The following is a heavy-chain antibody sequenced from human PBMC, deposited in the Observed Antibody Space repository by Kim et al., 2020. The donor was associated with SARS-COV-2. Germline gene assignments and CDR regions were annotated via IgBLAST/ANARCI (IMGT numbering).Heavy chain of an antibody. CDR3: AREALGEFWSGLYDY. D-gene: IGHD3-3*01. J-gene: IGHJ4*02. Sequence: QKFQARVTITADKSTSTAYMELSSLRSEDTAVYYCAREALGEFWSGLYDYWGQGTLVTVSS. V-gene: IGHV1-69*04.